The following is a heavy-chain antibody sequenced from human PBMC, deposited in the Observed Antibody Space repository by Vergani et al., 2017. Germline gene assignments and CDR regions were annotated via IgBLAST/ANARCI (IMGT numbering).Heavy chain of an antibody. Sequence: EVQLVESGGGLVKPGGSLRLSCAASGFTFSNAWMNWVRQAPGKGLEWVGRIKSKTDGGTTDYAAPVKGRFTISRDDSKNTLYLQMNSLKTEDTAVYYCTTDPALIVVVVASNYWGQGTLVTVSS. D-gene: IGHD2-15*01. CDR3: TTDPALIVVVVASNY. CDR2: IKSKTDGGTT. J-gene: IGHJ4*02. V-gene: IGHV3-15*07. CDR1: GFTFSNAW.